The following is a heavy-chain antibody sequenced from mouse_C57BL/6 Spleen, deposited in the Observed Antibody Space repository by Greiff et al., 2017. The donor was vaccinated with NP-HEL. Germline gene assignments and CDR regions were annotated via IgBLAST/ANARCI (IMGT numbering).Heavy chain of an antibody. J-gene: IGHJ3*01. V-gene: IGHV3-6*01. CDR2: ISYDGSN. D-gene: IGHD2-5*01. CDR3: AREGYYSNYVWFAY. Sequence: EVQLVESGPGLVKPSQSLSLTCSVTGYSITSGYYWNWIRQFPGNKLEWMGYISYDGSNNYNPSLKNRISITRDTSKNQFFLKLNSVTTEDTATYYCAREGYYSNYVWFAYWGQGTLVTVSA. CDR1: GYSITSGYY.